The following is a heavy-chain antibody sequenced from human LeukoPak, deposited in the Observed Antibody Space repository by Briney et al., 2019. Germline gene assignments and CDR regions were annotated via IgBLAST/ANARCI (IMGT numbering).Heavy chain of an antibody. V-gene: IGHV3-30*02. D-gene: IGHD2-21*01. J-gene: IGHJ4*02. CDR3: AKDRDRIVVVPGDY. CDR2: IRYDGSNK. Sequence: GGSLRLSFAASGFTFSSYGMHWVRQAPGKGLEWVAFIRYDGSNKYYADSVKGRFTISRDNSKNTLYLQMNSLRAEDTAVYYCAKDRDRIVVVPGDYWGQGTLVTVSS. CDR1: GFTFSSYG.